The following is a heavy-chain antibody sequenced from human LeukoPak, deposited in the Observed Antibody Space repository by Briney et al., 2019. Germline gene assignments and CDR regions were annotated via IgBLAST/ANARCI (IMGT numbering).Heavy chain of an antibody. Sequence: PSETLSLTCTVSGASICTNNFFWAWIRQPPGKGLEWIAMLRYSGAAYYSPSLESRFTISLDTSKNQFSLKLSSVTAADTAVYYCASQRVWISAWQIDSWGQGSLVTVSS. CDR2: LRYSGAA. CDR1: GASICTNNFF. D-gene: IGHD6-19*01. J-gene: IGHJ5*01. V-gene: IGHV4-39*01. CDR3: ASQRVWISAWQIDS.